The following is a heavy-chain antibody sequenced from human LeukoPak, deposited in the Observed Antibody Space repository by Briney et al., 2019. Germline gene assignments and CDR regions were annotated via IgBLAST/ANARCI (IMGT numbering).Heavy chain of an antibody. CDR3: ARRGYSYGDFDY. CDR2: IYYSGST. CDR1: GGSISSSSYY. D-gene: IGHD5-18*01. Sequence: SETLSLTCTVSGGSISSSSYYWGWIRQPPGKGLEWIGSIYYSGSTYYNPSLKSRVTISVDTSKNQFSLKLSSVTAADTAVYYCARRGYSYGDFDYWGQGTLVTVSS. J-gene: IGHJ4*02. V-gene: IGHV4-39*01.